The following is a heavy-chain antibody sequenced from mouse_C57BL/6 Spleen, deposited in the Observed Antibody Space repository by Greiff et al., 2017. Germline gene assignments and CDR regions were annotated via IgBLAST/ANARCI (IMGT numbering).Heavy chain of an antibody. Sequence: QVQLQQSGAELVRPGASVTLSCEASGYTFTDYEMHWVKQTPVHGLEWIGAIVPETGGTAYNQKFKGKAILTADKSSSTAYMELRSLASENSAVEYCTRVGETEYFDVWGTGTTVTVSS. V-gene: IGHV1-15*01. D-gene: IGHD2-13*01. CDR1: GYTFTDYE. J-gene: IGHJ1*03. CDR3: TRVGETEYFDV. CDR2: IVPETGGT.